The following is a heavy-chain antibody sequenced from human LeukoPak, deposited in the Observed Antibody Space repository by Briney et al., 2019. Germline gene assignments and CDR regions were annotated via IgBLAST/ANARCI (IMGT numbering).Heavy chain of an antibody. V-gene: IGHV3-9*03. CDR3: AKDIGSGSYYMVGAFDI. CDR1: GFTFDDYA. CDR2: ISWNSGSI. J-gene: IGHJ3*02. Sequence: GGSLRVSCAASGFTFDDYAVHWVRQAPGKGVECVSGISWNSGSIGYADSVKGRFTISRDNAKNSLYLQMNSLRAEDMALYYCAKDIGSGSYYMVGAFDIWGQGTMVTVSS. D-gene: IGHD3-10*01.